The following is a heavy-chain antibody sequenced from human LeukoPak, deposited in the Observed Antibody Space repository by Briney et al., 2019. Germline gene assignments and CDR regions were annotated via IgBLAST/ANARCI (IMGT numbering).Heavy chain of an antibody. Sequence: GGSLRLSCAASGFTFSSYGMHSVRQAPGKGLEWVAVISYDGSNKYYADSVKGRFTISRDNSKNTLYLQMNSLRAEDTAVYYCAKGGSYGGNRAFDYWGQGTLVTVSS. CDR1: GFTFSSYG. V-gene: IGHV3-30*18. CDR2: ISYDGSNK. J-gene: IGHJ4*02. D-gene: IGHD4-23*01. CDR3: AKGGSYGGNRAFDY.